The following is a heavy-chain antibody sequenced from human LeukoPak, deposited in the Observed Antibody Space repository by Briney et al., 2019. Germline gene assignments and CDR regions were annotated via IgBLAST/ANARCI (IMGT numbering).Heavy chain of an antibody. Sequence: GGSLRLSCAASGFTFSSYAMSWVRQAPGKGLEWVSAMSGSGASTYYADSVKGRFTISRDNSKNTLYLQMNSLRVEDTAIYYCAKDGGRGLALATTVDHWGQGILVTVSS. V-gene: IGHV3-23*01. CDR2: MSGSGAST. CDR3: AKDGGRGLALATTVDH. D-gene: IGHD6-19*01. CDR1: GFTFSSYA. J-gene: IGHJ4*02.